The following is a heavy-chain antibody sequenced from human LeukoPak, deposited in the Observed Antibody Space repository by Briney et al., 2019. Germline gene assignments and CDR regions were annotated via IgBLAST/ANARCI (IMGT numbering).Heavy chain of an antibody. J-gene: IGHJ4*02. V-gene: IGHV3-23*01. CDR3: AKGEGYCGGGTCYRYFDS. Sequence: GGSLRLSCAASGFTFSSYAMSWVRQAPGKGPEWVSAISGSGGSTYYADSVKGQFTISRDNSKNTLYLQMNSLRAEDTAVYFCAKGEGYCGGGTCYRYFDSWGQGTLVTVSS. CDR1: GFTFSSYA. CDR2: ISGSGGST. D-gene: IGHD2-15*01.